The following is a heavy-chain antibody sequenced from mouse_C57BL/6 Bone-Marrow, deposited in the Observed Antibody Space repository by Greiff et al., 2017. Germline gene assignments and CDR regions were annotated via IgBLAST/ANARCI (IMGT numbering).Heavy chain of an antibody. V-gene: IGHV5-17*01. CDR2: ISSGSSTI. J-gene: IGHJ3*01. Sequence: EVKLVESGGGLVKPGGSLKLSCAASGFTFSDYGMHWVRQAPEKGLEWVAYISSGSSTIYYADTVKGRFTISRDNAKNTLFLQMTSLRSEDTAMYYCASPSSSYGSRGAWFAYWGQGTLVTVSA. CDR1: GFTFSDYG. CDR3: ASPSSSYGSRGAWFAY. D-gene: IGHD1-1*01.